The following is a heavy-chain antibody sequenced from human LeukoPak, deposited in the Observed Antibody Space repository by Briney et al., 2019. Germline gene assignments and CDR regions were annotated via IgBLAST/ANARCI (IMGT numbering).Heavy chain of an antibody. CDR2: IYYSGST. V-gene: IGHV4-59*08. CDR3: ARHQFQLLVNDDAFDM. CDR1: GCSINSYY. Sequence: SETLSLTCTVSGCSINSYYWSWIRQPPGKGLEWIGYIYYSGSTNYNPSLKSRVTISVDTSKNQFSLKLSSVTAADTAVYYCARHQFQLLVNDDAFDMWGQGTMVTVSS. J-gene: IGHJ3*02. D-gene: IGHD2-2*01.